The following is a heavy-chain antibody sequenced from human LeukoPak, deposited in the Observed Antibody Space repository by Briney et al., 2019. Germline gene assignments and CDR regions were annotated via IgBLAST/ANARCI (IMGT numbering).Heavy chain of an antibody. J-gene: IGHJ4*02. CDR3: ARYHYDSSGHYPIFDY. CDR1: GGSLSSYY. Sequence: SETLSLTCTVSGGSLSSYYWSWIRQPPGKGLEWFAHISYSGSTNYNPSLKSRVTISVDTSKNQFSLKLSSVTAADTAVYYCARYHYDSSGHYPIFDYWGQGTLVTVSS. V-gene: IGHV4-59*08. CDR2: ISYSGST. D-gene: IGHD3-22*01.